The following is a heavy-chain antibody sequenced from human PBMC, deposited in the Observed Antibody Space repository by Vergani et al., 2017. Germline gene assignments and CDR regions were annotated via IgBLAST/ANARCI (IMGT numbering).Heavy chain of an antibody. J-gene: IGHJ2*01. Sequence: QVQLQQWGAGLLKPSETLSLTCAVYGGSISSYYWSWIRQPAGKGLEWIGRIYTSGSTNYNPSLKSRVTMSVDTSKNQFSLKLSSVTAADTAVYYCARHLLDYWYFDLWGRGTLVTVSS. CDR1: GGSISSYY. D-gene: IGHD1-1*01. CDR3: ARHLLDYWYFDL. V-gene: IGHV4-59*10. CDR2: IYTSGST.